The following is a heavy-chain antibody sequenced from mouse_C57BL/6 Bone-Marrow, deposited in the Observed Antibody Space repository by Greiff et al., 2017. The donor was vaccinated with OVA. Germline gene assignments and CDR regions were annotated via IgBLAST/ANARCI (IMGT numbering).Heavy chain of an antibody. Sequence: VKLVESGAELVRPGTSVKMSCKASGYTFTNYWIGWAKQRPGHGLEWIGDIYPGGGYTNYNEKFKGKATLTADKSSSTAYMPFSSLTSEDSAIYYCAYYSNYGAYGGQGTLVTVSA. V-gene: IGHV1-63*01. J-gene: IGHJ3*01. CDR1: GYTFTNYW. D-gene: IGHD2-5*01. CDR3: AYYSNYGAY. CDR2: IYPGGGYT.